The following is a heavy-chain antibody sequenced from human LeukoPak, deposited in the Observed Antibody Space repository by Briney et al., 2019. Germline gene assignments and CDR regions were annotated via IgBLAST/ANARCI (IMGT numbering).Heavy chain of an antibody. CDR3: ARRGRAYYYDSSGYYYFDY. V-gene: IGHV4-39*07. J-gene: IGHJ4*02. CDR2: IYYNGIT. CDR1: DGFISSSSHY. D-gene: IGHD3-22*01. Sequence: SETLSLTCTVSDGFISSSSHYWGWIRQPPGKGLEWIGIIYYNGITYYNPSLKSRVTISVDTSKNQFSLKLSSVTAADTAVYYCARRGRAYYYDSSGYYYFDYWGQGTLVTVSS.